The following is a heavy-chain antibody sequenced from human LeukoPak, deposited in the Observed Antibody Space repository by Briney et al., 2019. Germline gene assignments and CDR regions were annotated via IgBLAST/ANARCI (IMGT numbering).Heavy chain of an antibody. D-gene: IGHD3/OR15-3a*01. J-gene: IGHJ4*02. V-gene: IGHV4-59*01. Sequence: NPSETLSLTCTVSGGSIRSYYWSWIRQPPRKGLEWVGYIYYSVSTNYNPSLKSRVSISVDTSKNQSSLKLSSVTAADTAVYYCARSPNVDWLSSAPRYFDYWGQGTLVTVSS. CDR2: IYYSVST. CDR3: ARSPNVDWLSSAPRYFDY. CDR1: GGSIRSYY.